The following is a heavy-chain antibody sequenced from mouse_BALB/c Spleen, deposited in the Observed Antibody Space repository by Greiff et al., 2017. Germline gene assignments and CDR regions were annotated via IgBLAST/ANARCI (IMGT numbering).Heavy chain of an antibody. D-gene: IGHD1-1*01. J-gene: IGHJ3*01. Sequence: QVQLQQPGAELVRPGASVKLSCKASGYTFTSYWINWVKQRPGQGLEWIGNIYPSDSYTNYNQKFKDKATLTVDKSSSTAYMQLSSPTSEDSAVYYCTRHYGTPAWFAYWGQGTLVTVSA. V-gene: IGHV1-69*02. CDR1: GYTFTSYW. CDR2: IYPSDSYT. CDR3: TRHYGTPAWFAY.